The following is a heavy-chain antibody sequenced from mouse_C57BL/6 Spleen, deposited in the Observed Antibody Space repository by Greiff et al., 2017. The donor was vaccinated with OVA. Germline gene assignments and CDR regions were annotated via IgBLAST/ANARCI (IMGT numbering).Heavy chain of an antibody. CDR3: TVPYYGSSPYWYFDV. CDR2: IRLKSDNYAT. Sequence: EVQGVESGGGLVQPGGSMKLSCVASGFTFSNYWMNWVRQSPEKGLEWVAQIRLKSDNYATHYAESVKGRFTISRDDSKSSVYLQMNNLRAEDTGIYYCTVPYYGSSPYWYFDVWGTGTTVTVSS. V-gene: IGHV6-3*01. D-gene: IGHD1-1*01. J-gene: IGHJ1*03. CDR1: GFTFSNYW.